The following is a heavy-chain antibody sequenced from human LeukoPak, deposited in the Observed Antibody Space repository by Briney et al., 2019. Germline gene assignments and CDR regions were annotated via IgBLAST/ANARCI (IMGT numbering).Heavy chain of an antibody. CDR1: GGTFSSYA. V-gene: IGHV1-69*06. D-gene: IGHD3-10*01. CDR3: ARDRGGGSGRFYYNYYMDV. J-gene: IGHJ6*03. Sequence: ASVKVSCKASGGTFSSYAISWVRQAPGLGLEWLGGIIPIFDTTNYAQTFQGRVTITADKSTSTAYMELSSLRSEDTAIYYCARDRGGGSGRFYYNYYMDVWGQGTTVTVSS. CDR2: IIPIFDTT.